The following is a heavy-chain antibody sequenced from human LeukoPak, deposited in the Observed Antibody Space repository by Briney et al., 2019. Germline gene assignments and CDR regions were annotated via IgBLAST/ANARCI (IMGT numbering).Heavy chain of an antibody. D-gene: IGHD2-2*01. V-gene: IGHV3-21*05. J-gene: IGHJ4*02. Sequence: GGSLRLSCEASGFTFNPCAMSWVRQAPGKGLEWVSYINTDSSDIHYADSVKGRFTISRDNARNTLYLQLSSLRAEDSAVYYCARDTFQPGLIDSWGQGTLVAVSS. CDR3: ARDTFQPGLIDS. CDR1: GFTFNPCA. CDR2: INTDSSDI.